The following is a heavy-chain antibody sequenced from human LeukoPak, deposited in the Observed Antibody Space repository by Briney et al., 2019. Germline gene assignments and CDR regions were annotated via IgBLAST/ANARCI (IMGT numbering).Heavy chain of an antibody. V-gene: IGHV3-43*01. D-gene: IGHD6-19*01. CDR1: GFTFAEYT. Sequence: GGSLRLSCAASGFTFAEYTMHWVRQAPGKGLEWVSLITWNGGRIHYGDSVKGRFTISRDNSKNSLYLQMNSLRTEDTALYCCVKDVVAASESVRGWYPMDYWGQGTLVTVSS. J-gene: IGHJ4*02. CDR3: VKDVVAASESVRGWYPMDY. CDR2: ITWNGGRI.